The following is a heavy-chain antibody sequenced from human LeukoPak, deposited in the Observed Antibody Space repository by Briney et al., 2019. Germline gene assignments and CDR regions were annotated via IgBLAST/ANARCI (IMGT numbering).Heavy chain of an antibody. Sequence: GSLRLSCAASGFTFSSNEMNWVRQAPGKGLEWVSYISSSGSTIYYADSVKGRFTISRDNAKNSLYLQMNSLRAEDTAVYYCARYYGGNSGWFDPWGQGTLVTVSS. CDR2: ISSSGSTI. D-gene: IGHD4-23*01. CDR3: ARYYGGNSGWFDP. J-gene: IGHJ5*02. V-gene: IGHV3-48*03. CDR1: GFTFSSNE.